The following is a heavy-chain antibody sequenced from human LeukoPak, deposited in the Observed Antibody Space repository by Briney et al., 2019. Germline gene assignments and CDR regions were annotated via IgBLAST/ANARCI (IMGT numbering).Heavy chain of an antibody. CDR3: TRDAFGGVIAPYFHD. D-gene: IGHD3-16*02. V-gene: IGHV3-20*04. Sequence: RAGGSLRLSCVASGFTFDASDLSWVRQVPGKGLEWVCGLNWNGDKTGYADSVKGRFIISRDNTKNSLYLQMNSLRAEDTALYYCTRDAFGGVIAPYFHDWGQGTRVTVSS. CDR1: GFTFDASD. J-gene: IGHJ4*02. CDR2: LNWNGDKT.